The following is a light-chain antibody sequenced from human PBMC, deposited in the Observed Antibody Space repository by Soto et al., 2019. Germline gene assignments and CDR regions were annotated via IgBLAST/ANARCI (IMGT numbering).Light chain of an antibody. CDR1: SGDIGAYNY. CDR3: CSYAHTSRV. V-gene: IGLV2-11*01. Sequence: QSALTQPRSVSGSLGQSVTFSCTGTSGDIGAYNYVSWYQFHPGKAPKMIIYDVNKRPSGVPDRFSGSKSGNTASLTISWLQAEDEADYYSCSYAHTSRVFGGGTKLTVL. J-gene: IGLJ3*02. CDR2: DVN.